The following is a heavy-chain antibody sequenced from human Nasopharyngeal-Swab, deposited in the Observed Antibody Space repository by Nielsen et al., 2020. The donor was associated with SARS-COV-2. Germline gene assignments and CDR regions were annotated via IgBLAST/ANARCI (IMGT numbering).Heavy chain of an antibody. CDR3: AKEDASKQLAED. V-gene: IGHV3-30*18. D-gene: IGHD6-13*01. J-gene: IGHJ4*02. CDR1: GFTFSSYG. CDR2: ISYDGSNK. Sequence: GGSLTLSCAASGFTFSSYGMHWVRQAPGKGLEWVAVISYDGSNKYYADSVKGRFTISRDNSKNTLYLQMNSLRAEDTAVYYCAKEDASKQLAEDWGQGTLVTVSS.